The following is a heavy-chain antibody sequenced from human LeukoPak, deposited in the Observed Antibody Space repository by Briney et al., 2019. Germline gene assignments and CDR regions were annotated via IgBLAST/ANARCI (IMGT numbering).Heavy chain of an antibody. Sequence: SETLSLTCAVYGGSFSGYYWSWLRQPPGKGLEWIGEINHSGSTNYNPSLTSRVTISVDTSKNQFSLKLSSVTAADTAVYYCARVLGYFDWLIDYWGQGTLVTVSS. CDR2: INHSGST. CDR1: GGSFSGYY. J-gene: IGHJ4*02. V-gene: IGHV4-34*01. D-gene: IGHD3-9*01. CDR3: ARVLGYFDWLIDY.